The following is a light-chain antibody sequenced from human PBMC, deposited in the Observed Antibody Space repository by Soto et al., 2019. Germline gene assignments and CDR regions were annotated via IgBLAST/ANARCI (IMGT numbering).Light chain of an antibody. J-gene: IGLJ2*01. CDR2: SNN. Sequence: QSVLTQPPSASGTPGQRVTISCSGSSSNIGSNTVNWYQQLPGTAPKLLIDSNNQRPSGVPDRFSGSKSGTSASLAISGLQSEDEADYYCAAWDDSLNGPVIFGGGTQLTVL. CDR1: SSNIGSNT. CDR3: AAWDDSLNGPVI. V-gene: IGLV1-44*01.